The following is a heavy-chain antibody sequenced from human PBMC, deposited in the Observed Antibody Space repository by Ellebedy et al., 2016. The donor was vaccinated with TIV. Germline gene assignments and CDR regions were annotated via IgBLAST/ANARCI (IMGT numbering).Heavy chain of an antibody. CDR1: GYNFSRHW. CDR3: ARHVPKYGHFVTWFDP. Sequence: GESLKISCKGSGYNFSRHWIVWVRQMPGKGLEWMGIIHPGDSDTRYSPSCQGHVTISADKSLDTAYLQWSSLRGTDTAMYYCARHVPKYGHFVTWFDPWGQGTLVTVSS. J-gene: IGHJ5*02. CDR2: IHPGDSDT. V-gene: IGHV5-51*01. D-gene: IGHD4-17*01.